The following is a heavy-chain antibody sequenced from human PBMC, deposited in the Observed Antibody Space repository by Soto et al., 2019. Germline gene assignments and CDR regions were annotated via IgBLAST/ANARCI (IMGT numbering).Heavy chain of an antibody. V-gene: IGHV3-23*01. D-gene: IGHD5-18*01. Sequence: QPGGSLRLSCAASGFTFSSYAMSWVRQAPGKGLEWVSAISGSGGSTYYADSVKGRFTISRDNSKNTLYLQMNSLRAEDTAVYYCAGYPAMVYFTMDVRGQGTTVTVSS. CDR3: AGYPAMVYFTMDV. J-gene: IGHJ6*02. CDR1: GFTFSSYA. CDR2: ISGSGGST.